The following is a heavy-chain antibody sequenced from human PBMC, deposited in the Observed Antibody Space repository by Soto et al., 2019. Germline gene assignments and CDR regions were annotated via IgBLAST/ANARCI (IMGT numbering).Heavy chain of an antibody. V-gene: IGHV3-23*01. J-gene: IGHJ4*02. CDR3: AKGAHYDYIWGSYRKPFDY. CDR2: ISGSGGST. Sequence: GGSLRLSCAASGFTFSSYAMSWVRQAPGKGLEWVSAISGSGGSTYYADSVKGRFTISRDNSKNTLYLQMNSLRAEDTAVYYCAKGAHYDYIWGSYRKPFDYWGQGTLVTVSS. CDR1: GFTFSSYA. D-gene: IGHD3-16*02.